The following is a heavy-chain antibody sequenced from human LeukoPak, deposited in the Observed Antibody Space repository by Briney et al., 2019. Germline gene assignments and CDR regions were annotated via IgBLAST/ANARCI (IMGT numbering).Heavy chain of an antibody. CDR3: AKDIAAAGKSGFDY. D-gene: IGHD6-13*01. V-gene: IGHV3-9*01. Sequence: PGGSLRLSCAASGFTFDDYAMHWVRQAPGKGLEWVSGISWNSGSIGYAYSVKGRFTISRDNAKNSLYLQMNSLRAEDTALYYCAKDIAAAGKSGFDYWGQGTLVTVSS. CDR1: GFTFDDYA. CDR2: ISWNSGSI. J-gene: IGHJ4*02.